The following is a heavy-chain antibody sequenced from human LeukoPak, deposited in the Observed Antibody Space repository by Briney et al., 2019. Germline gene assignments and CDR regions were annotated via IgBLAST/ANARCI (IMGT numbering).Heavy chain of an antibody. J-gene: IGHJ6*03. CDR3: ARVPPAAPTGYYYYYMDV. CDR2: INHSGST. Sequence: SETLSLTCAVYGGSFSGYYWSWIRQPPGKGLEWIGEINHSGSTNYNPSLKSRVTISVDTSKNQFSLKLSSVTAADTAVYYCARVPPAAPTGYYYYYMDVWGKGTTVTISS. CDR1: GGSFSGYY. D-gene: IGHD2-2*01. V-gene: IGHV4-34*01.